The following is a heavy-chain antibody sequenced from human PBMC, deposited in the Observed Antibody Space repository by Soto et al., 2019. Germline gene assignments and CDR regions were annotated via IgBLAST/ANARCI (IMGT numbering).Heavy chain of an antibody. D-gene: IGHD6-19*01. V-gene: IGHV1-18*01. CDR1: GYSFTNYG. Sequence: QDQLVQSGAEVKKPGASVTVSCKASGYSFTNYGITWVRQAPGQGLEWLGWISAFNGNTHYAQKVQGRVTMTTDASTSTAYMELRSLRSGDTAVYYCARDRGVAPPVAGNTHYYYYMDVWGKGTTVTVSS. J-gene: IGHJ6*03. CDR2: ISAFNGNT. CDR3: ARDRGVAPPVAGNTHYYYYMDV.